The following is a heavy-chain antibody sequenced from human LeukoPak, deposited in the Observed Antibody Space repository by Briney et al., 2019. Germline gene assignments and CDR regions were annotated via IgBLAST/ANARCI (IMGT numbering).Heavy chain of an antibody. J-gene: IGHJ4*02. CDR1: GFTFSSSW. D-gene: IGHD3-10*01. CDR3: SEGNYFDY. Sequence: PGGSLRLSCAASGFTFSSSWMGWVRQAPGKGLEWVANIKPDGSAIYYVDSVTGRFTISRDNAKNSLYLQMNSLRAEDTAVYYCSEGNYFDYWGQGTLVTVSS. CDR2: IKPDGSAI. V-gene: IGHV3-7*01.